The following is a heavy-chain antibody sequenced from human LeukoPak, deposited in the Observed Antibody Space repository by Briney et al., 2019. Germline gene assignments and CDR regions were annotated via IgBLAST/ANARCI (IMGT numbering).Heavy chain of an antibody. CDR2: IYYSGST. CDR3: ARHVAIFGVVNDAFDI. Sequence: KPSETLSLTCTVSGGSTSSSSYYWGWIRQPPGKGLEWIGSIYYSGSTYYNPSLKSRVTISVDTSKNQFSLKLSSVTAADTAVYYCARHVAIFGVVNDAFDIWGQGTMVTVSS. CDR1: GGSTSSSSYY. V-gene: IGHV4-39*01. J-gene: IGHJ3*02. D-gene: IGHD3-3*01.